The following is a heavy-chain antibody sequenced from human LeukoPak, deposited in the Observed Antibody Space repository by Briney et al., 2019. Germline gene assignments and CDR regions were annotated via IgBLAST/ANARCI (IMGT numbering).Heavy chain of an antibody. J-gene: IGHJ4*02. CDR3: ARGRRILVGDTNAGDFFDY. Sequence: ASVKVSCKASGYTFTNYGISWVRQAPGQGLEWMGWINTYNGNTYYAQKVQGRVTMTTDTSTSTASMELRSLRSDDTALYYCARGRRILVGDTNAGDFFDYWGQGTLVTVSS. V-gene: IGHV1-18*01. D-gene: IGHD1-26*01. CDR1: GYTFTNYG. CDR2: INTYNGNT.